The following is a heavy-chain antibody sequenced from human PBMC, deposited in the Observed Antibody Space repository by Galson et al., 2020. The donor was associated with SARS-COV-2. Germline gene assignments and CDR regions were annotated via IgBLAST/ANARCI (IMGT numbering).Heavy chain of an antibody. Sequence: AGSLTLSRSASGFTLSSNYMSWVRQPPGKGLEWVAFIYSGGSTYYPHSVKGRFTIPRDNSKNTPYLQMNSLRAEDTAVYYCARGYGDYWFDAWGQGTLVTVAS. CDR3: ARGYGDYWFDA. D-gene: IGHD4-17*01. V-gene: IGHV3-53*01. CDR1: GFTLSSNY. CDR2: IYSGGST. J-gene: IGHJ5*02.